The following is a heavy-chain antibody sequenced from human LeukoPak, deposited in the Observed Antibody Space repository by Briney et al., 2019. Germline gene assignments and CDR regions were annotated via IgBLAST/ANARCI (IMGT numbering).Heavy chain of an antibody. J-gene: IGHJ4*02. V-gene: IGHV1-2*07. D-gene: IGHD5-12*01. Sequence: ASVKISCKASGYTFTDYYINWVRQAPGQGLEWMGWINPNSGGTNYAHKFQGGITLTRDTSISTAYMELSRLTSDDTAVYYCARDGGAYEVQGFDYWGQGTLVTVSS. CDR1: GYTFTDYY. CDR2: INPNSGGT. CDR3: ARDGGAYEVQGFDY.